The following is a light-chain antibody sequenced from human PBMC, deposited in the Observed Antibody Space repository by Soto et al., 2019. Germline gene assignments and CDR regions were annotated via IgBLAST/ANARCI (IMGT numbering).Light chain of an antibody. V-gene: IGLV2-23*01. CDR1: SSDVGSYNL. J-gene: IGLJ1*01. CDR3: CSYAGSSKDV. CDR2: EGS. Sequence: SALTQPASVSGYPGQSITISCTGTSSDVGSYNLVSWYQQHPGKAPKLMIYEGSKRPSGVSNRFSGSKSGNTASLTISGLQAEDEADYYCCSYAGSSKDVFGTGTKVTVL.